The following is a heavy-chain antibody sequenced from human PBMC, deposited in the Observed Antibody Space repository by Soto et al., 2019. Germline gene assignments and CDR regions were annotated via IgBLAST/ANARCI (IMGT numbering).Heavy chain of an antibody. J-gene: IGHJ6*02. CDR1: GFSFRNYG. CDR2: ISSGGGST. Sequence: DEQLVESGGDSLQPGGSLRLSCAASGFSFRNYGMTWVRQSPGKGLEWVSLISSGGGSTDYADSVKGRFTISRDNSQNMLFLQMTGLRGDDTALYYCAKLKGGLGRFYGMDAWGQGTMVIVSS. D-gene: IGHD3-3*01. CDR3: AKLKGGLGRFYGMDA. V-gene: IGHV3-23*04.